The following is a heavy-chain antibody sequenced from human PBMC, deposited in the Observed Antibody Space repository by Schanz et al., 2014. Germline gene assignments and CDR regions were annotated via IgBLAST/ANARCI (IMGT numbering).Heavy chain of an antibody. D-gene: IGHD2-15*01. V-gene: IGHV3-23*01. CDR3: AKGMGYCSGGTCYDYYYYGLDV. CDR1: GFTFSSYA. J-gene: IGHJ6*02. CDR2: ISASGGST. Sequence: EGQLLESGGGLIQPGGSLRLSCAASGFTFSSYAMSWVRQAPGKGLEWVSTISASGGSTYYADSVKGRFTISRDNSENTLYLQMNSLSADDTAVFYCAKGMGYCSGGTCYDYYYYGLDVWGRGTTITVSS.